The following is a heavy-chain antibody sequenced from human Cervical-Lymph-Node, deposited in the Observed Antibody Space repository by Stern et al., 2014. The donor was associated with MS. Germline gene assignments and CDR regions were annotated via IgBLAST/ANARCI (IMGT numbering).Heavy chain of an antibody. Sequence: VQMVESGVEVKKPGGSVKVSCKASGYTFSSYGMSWVRQAPGQGLEWMGCISAYNGNTNYAQKLQGRVTMTTDTSTSTAYMKLRSLRSDDTAVYYCARGLLSSDNSFDIWGQGTMVTVSS. D-gene: IGHD3-22*01. V-gene: IGHV1-18*01. CDR1: GYTFSSYG. CDR2: ISAYNGNT. CDR3: ARGLLSSDNSFDI. J-gene: IGHJ3*02.